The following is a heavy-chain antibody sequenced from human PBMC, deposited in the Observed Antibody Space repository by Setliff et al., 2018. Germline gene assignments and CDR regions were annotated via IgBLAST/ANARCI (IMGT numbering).Heavy chain of an antibody. CDR3: ARGPPDFVVVPAAAKFDY. CDR2: IIPIFGTT. CDR1: GYTFTNFG. J-gene: IGHJ4*02. D-gene: IGHD2-2*01. V-gene: IGHV1-69*05. Sequence: SVKVSCKTSGYTFTNFGINWVRQAPGQGLEWMGGIIPIFGTTDYAQKFQGRVTITTDESTSTAYMELRSLRSDDTAVYYCARGPPDFVVVPAAAKFDYWGPGTLVTVSS.